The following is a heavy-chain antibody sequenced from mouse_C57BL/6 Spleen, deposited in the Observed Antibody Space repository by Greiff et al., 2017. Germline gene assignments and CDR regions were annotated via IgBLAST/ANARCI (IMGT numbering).Heavy chain of an antibody. CDR3: ARSRGYFDV. CDR2: INPYNGGT. J-gene: IGHJ1*03. CDR1: GYTFTDYY. V-gene: IGHV1-19*01. Sequence: EVQLQQSGPVLVKPGASVKMSCKASGYTFTDYYMNWVKQSHGKSLEWIGVINPYNGGTSYNQKFKGKATLTVDKSSSTAYMELNSLTSEDSAVYYCARSRGYFDVWGTGTTVTVSS.